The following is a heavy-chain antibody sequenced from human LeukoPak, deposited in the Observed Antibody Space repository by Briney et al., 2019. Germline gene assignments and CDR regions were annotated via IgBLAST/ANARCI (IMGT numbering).Heavy chain of an antibody. Sequence: SETLSLTCTVSGGSISSSSYYWGWIRQPPGKGLEWIGYIYYSGSTNSNPSLKSRVTISVDTTKNQFSLKLSPVTAADTAVYYCARAPLYSSGWFDPDYWGQGTLVTVSS. CDR3: ARAPLYSSGWFDPDY. D-gene: IGHD6-19*01. CDR2: IYYSGST. CDR1: GGSISSSSYY. J-gene: IGHJ4*02. V-gene: IGHV4-61*05.